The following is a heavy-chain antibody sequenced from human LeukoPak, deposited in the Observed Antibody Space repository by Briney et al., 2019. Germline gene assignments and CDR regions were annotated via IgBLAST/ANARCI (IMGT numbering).Heavy chain of an antibody. Sequence: ASVKVSCKASGYTFTSYGISWVRQAPGQGLEWMGWISAYSGNTNYAQKVRGRVTMTTDTFTSTAYMELRSLRSDDTAVYYCAREKQLFYYWGQGTLVTVSS. CDR1: GYTFTSYG. D-gene: IGHD6-13*01. V-gene: IGHV1-18*01. CDR2: ISAYSGNT. CDR3: AREKQLFYY. J-gene: IGHJ4*02.